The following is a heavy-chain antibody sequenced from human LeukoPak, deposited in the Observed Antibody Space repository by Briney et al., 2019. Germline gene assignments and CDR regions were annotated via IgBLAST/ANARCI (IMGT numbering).Heavy chain of an antibody. CDR1: GFTFSSYA. CDR3: AKASSGGWYYDGFDI. V-gene: IGHV3-23*01. Sequence: GGSLRLSCAASGFTFSSYAMSWVRQAPGKGLEWVSGISGNGDYTYNADSVKGRFTVSRDNSKNTVYLQMNSLRAEDTAVYYCAKASSGGWYYDGFDIWGQGIMVTVSS. D-gene: IGHD6-13*01. CDR2: ISGNGDYT. J-gene: IGHJ3*02.